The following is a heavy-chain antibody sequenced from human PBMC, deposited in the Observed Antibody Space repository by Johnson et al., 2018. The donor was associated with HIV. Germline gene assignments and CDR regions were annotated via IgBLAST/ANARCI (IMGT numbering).Heavy chain of an antibody. CDR2: INWNGGSP. Sequence: VQLVESGGGLVKPGRSLRLSCAASGFTFDDYGMSWVRQAPGKGLEWVSGINWNGGSPGYETSVKGRFTIPRDNAKNSLYLQMNSLRAEDTALYYCARANSYGDYRAKAFDIWGQGTMVTVSS. CDR3: ARANSYGDYRAKAFDI. J-gene: IGHJ3*02. D-gene: IGHD4-17*01. V-gene: IGHV3-20*04. CDR1: GFTFDDYG.